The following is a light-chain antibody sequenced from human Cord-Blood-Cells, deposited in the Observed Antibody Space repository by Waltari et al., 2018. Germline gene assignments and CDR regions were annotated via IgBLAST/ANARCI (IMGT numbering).Light chain of an antibody. CDR2: AAS. CDR3: QQSYSTPIT. Sequence: DIQMTQSPSSLSASVGDRVTITCRASQSISSYLNWYQQKPGKAPKLLIYAASIFQSGVPSRFSCSGSGTDFTLTISSLQPEDFATYYCQQSYSTPITFGQGTRLEIK. J-gene: IGKJ5*01. CDR1: QSISSY. V-gene: IGKV1-39*01.